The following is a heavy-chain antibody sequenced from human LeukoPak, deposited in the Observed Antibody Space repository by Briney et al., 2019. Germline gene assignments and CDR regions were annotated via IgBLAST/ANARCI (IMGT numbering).Heavy chain of an antibody. CDR1: GGSIGSYY. CDR3: ARTGYSSGWYFDY. Sequence: SETLSLTCTVSGGSIGSYYWSWIRQPPGKGLEWIGYIYYGGSTNYNPSLKSRVTISVDTSKNQFSLKLSSVTAADTAVYYCARTGYSSGWYFDYWGQGTLVTVSS. D-gene: IGHD6-19*01. V-gene: IGHV4-59*01. J-gene: IGHJ4*02. CDR2: IYYGGST.